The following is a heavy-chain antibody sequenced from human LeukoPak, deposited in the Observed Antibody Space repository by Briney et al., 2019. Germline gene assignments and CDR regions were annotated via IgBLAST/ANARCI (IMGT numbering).Heavy chain of an antibody. V-gene: IGHV3-9*01. J-gene: IGHJ4*02. D-gene: IGHD3-22*01. Sequence: PGRSLRLSCAASGFTFDDYAMHWVRQAPGKGLEWVSGISWNSGSIGYADSVKGRFTISRDNAKNSLYLQTNSLRAEDTALYYCAKGTSGYYSDFDYWGQGTLVTVPS. CDR2: ISWNSGSI. CDR1: GFTFDDYA. CDR3: AKGTSGYYSDFDY.